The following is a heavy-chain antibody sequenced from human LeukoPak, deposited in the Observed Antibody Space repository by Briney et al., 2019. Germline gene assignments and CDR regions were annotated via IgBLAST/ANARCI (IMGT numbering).Heavy chain of an antibody. Sequence: GGSLRLSCAASGFTFSTYSMNWVRQAPGKGLEWVSSISSSSSYIYYADSVKGRFTISRDNAKNSLYLQMNSLRAEDTAVYYCARDLFGSQAVADTNDAFDIWGQGTMVTVSS. J-gene: IGHJ3*02. CDR2: ISSSSSYI. V-gene: IGHV3-21*01. CDR1: GFTFSTYS. CDR3: ARDLFGSQAVADTNDAFDI. D-gene: IGHD6-19*01.